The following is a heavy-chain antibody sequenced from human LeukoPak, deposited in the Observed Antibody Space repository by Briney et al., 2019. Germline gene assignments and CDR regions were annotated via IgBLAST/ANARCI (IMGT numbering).Heavy chain of an antibody. Sequence: GGYLRLSCAASGFTFSAYWMTWVRQAPGKGLEWVANIKQDGSEKYFVDSVKGRFTISRDNAKNSLYLQMNSLRAEDTALYYCAKDVYYDSSGHFDYWGQGTLVTVSS. J-gene: IGHJ4*02. D-gene: IGHD3-22*01. CDR2: IKQDGSEK. CDR3: AKDVYYDSSGHFDY. CDR1: GFTFSAYW. V-gene: IGHV3-7*03.